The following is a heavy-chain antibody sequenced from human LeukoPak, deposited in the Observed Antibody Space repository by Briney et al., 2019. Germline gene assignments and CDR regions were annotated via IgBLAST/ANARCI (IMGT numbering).Heavy chain of an antibody. J-gene: IGHJ4*02. CDR1: GFTFSSYA. Sequence: QAGGSLRLSCAASGFTFSSYAMSWVRQAPGKGLEWVSAISGSGGSTYYADSVKGRFTISRDNSKNTLYLQMNSLRAEDTAVYYCAKRISSLDGFHFDYWGQGTLVTVSS. D-gene: IGHD2-15*01. CDR2: ISGSGGST. CDR3: AKRISSLDGFHFDY. V-gene: IGHV3-23*01.